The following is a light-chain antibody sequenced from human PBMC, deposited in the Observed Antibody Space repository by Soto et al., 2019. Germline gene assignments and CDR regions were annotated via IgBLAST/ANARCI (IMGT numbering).Light chain of an antibody. CDR3: QHYDNSPPWT. J-gene: IGKJ1*01. Sequence: EIVLTQSPGTLSLSPGERATLSCRASQSVSSSYLAWYQQKPGQAPRLLIYGSSSRATGIPDRFSGSGSGTDFTLTISRLEPEDFAVCYCQHYDNSPPWTFGQGTKVEIK. CDR2: GSS. V-gene: IGKV3-20*01. CDR1: QSVSSSY.